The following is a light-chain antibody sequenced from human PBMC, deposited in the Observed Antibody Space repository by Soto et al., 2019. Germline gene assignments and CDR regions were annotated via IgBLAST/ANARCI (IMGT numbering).Light chain of an antibody. CDR1: SSNIGAGYD. CDR3: QSYDSSLSGRGV. J-gene: IGLJ2*01. V-gene: IGLV1-40*01. CDR2: GNS. Sequence: QSVLTQPPSVSGAPGQRVTISCTGSSSNIGAGYDVHWYQQLPGTAPKLLIYGNSNRPSGVPDRFSGSKSGTSASLAITGLQAEDEADYYCQSYDSSLSGRGVXGGGTKVTVL.